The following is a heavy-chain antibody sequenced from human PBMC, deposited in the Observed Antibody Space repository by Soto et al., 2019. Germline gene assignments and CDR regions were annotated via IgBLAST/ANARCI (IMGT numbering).Heavy chain of an antibody. CDR2: ISTSSSFI. V-gene: IGHV3-21*01. D-gene: IGHD2-2*01. J-gene: IGHJ6*02. CDR3: ARENKDVHNSTSSSSGFHGMDV. CDR1: GFTFRSHS. Sequence: EEQLVESGGGLVKPGGSLRLSCEGSGFTFRSHSMNWVRQAPGRGLEWVASISTSSSFIYYGDSVRGRFIISRDNAKNSLDLQRDSLRVEDTAVYYCARENKDVHNSTSSSSGFHGMDVWGQGITVTVSS.